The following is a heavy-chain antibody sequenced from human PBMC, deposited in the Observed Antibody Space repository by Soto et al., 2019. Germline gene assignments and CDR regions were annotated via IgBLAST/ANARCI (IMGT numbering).Heavy chain of an antibody. CDR2: IYYSGST. V-gene: IGHV4-59*01. CDR3: AGLTVLYCSGRSCPPFHWFDP. D-gene: IGHD2-15*01. J-gene: IGHJ5*02. CDR1: GGSISSYY. Sequence: PSETLSLTCTVFGGSISSYYWSWIRQPPGKGLEWIGYIYYSGSTNYNPSLKSRVTISVDTSKNQFSLKLSSVTAADTAVYYCAGLTVLYCSGRSCPPFHWFDPWGQGTLVNVSS.